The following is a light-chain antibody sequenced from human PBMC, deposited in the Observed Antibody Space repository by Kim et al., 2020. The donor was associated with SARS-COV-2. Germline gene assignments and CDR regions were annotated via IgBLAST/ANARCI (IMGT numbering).Light chain of an antibody. CDR3: QNYNSAPLT. J-gene: IGKJ4*01. V-gene: IGKV1-27*01. Sequence: ASVGDRVTITCRARQGIGNHLVWYQQKPGKVPKVLMYAASTLQSGVPARFSGSGSGTDFTLTISSLQPEDVATYYCQNYNSAPLTFGGGTKVDIK. CDR2: AAS. CDR1: QGIGNH.